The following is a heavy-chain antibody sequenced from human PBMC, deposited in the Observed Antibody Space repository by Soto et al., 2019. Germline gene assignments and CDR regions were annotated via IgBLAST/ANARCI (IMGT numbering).Heavy chain of an antibody. J-gene: IGHJ6*02. D-gene: IGHD1-26*01. Sequence: QVQLQESGPGLVKPSETLSLTCTVSGASVSSDRYYWSWIRLPPGEGLEWFGSISYSGYTNYNPSLKSRVSMSVDTSKNQFSLKLSSVTAADTAVYYCARHSYVMDVWGQGTTVTVSS. V-gene: IGHV4-61*01. CDR1: GASVSSDRYY. CDR2: ISYSGYT. CDR3: ARHSYVMDV.